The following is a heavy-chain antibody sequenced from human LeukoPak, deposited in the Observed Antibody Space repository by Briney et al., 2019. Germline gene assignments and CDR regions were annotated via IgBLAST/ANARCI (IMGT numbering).Heavy chain of an antibody. CDR1: GFTFSSYA. V-gene: IGHV3-23*01. J-gene: IGHJ6*04. CDR2: ISGSGGST. Sequence: PGGSLRLSCAASGFTFSSYAMSWVRQAPGKGLEWVSAISGSGGSTYYADSVKGRFTNSRDNSKNTLYLQMNSLRAEDTAVYYCAKRWARGGYDSYYYYGMDVWGKGTTVTVSS. CDR3: AKRWARGGYDSYYYYGMDV. D-gene: IGHD5-12*01.